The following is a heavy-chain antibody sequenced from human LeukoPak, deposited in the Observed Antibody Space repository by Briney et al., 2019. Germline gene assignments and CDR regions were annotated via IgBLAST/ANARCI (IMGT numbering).Heavy chain of an antibody. D-gene: IGHD6-19*01. Sequence: SETLSLTCAVYGGSFSGYYWSWIRQPPGKGLEWIGEINHSGSTNYNPSLKSRVTISVDKSKNQFSLKLSSVTAADTAVYYCAREHSSGWFHYASYWGQGTLVTVSS. J-gene: IGHJ4*02. CDR1: GGSFSGYY. CDR2: INHSGST. V-gene: IGHV4-34*01. CDR3: AREHSSGWFHYASY.